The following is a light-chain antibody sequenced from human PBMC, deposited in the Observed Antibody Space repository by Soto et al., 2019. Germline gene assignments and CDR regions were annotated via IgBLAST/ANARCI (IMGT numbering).Light chain of an antibody. CDR2: GAS. CDR1: QSVMSN. CDR3: QQRSNWPRT. Sequence: EIVMTHSPGTLSVSPWERATLSCMASQSVMSNLAWYQQKPGQAPRLLIYGASTRATGIPAGLSGSGSGTDFTLTISSLEAEDFALYYCQQRSNWPRTFGQGTKVDI. V-gene: IGKV3-15*01. J-gene: IGKJ1*01.